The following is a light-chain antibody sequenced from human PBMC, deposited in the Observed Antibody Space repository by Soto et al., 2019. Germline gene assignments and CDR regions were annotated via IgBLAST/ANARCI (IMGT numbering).Light chain of an antibody. V-gene: IGKV1-39*01. CDR2: AAS. CDR3: QQSYNAPFN. CDR1: QTIDRY. Sequence: IQMTQSPSSLSASIGDTVTITXXXSQTIDRYLNWFQQKSGQAPKLLMNAASTLRSGVPSRFSASGSGTDFTLTISSLQPEDYATYYCQQSYNAPFNFGPGTKVDIK. J-gene: IGKJ3*01.